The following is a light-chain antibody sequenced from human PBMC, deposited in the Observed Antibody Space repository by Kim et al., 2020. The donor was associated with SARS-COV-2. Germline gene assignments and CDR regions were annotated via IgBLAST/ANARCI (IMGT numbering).Light chain of an antibody. CDR3: QQYNNWPYT. Sequence: SVSPGERATLSCRASQSVSSNLAWYQQKPGQAPRLLIYCASTRATGIPARFSGSGSGTEFTLTISSLQSEDFAVYYCQQYNNWPYTFGQGTKLEI. V-gene: IGKV3-15*01. CDR2: CAS. CDR1: QSVSSN. J-gene: IGKJ2*01.